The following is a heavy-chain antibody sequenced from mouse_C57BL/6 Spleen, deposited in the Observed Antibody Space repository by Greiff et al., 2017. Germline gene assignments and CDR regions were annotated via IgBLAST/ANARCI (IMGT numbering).Heavy chain of an antibody. D-gene: IGHD1-1*01. CDR3: ARWGSYYGSSLYAMDY. Sequence: QVQLQQSGAELVKPGASVKISCKASGYAFSSYWMNWVKQRPGKGLEWIGQIYPGDGDTNYNGKFKGKATLTADKSSSTAYMQLSSLTSEDSAVYFCARWGSYYGSSLYAMDYWGQGTSVTVSS. CDR1: GYAFSSYW. CDR2: IYPGDGDT. J-gene: IGHJ4*01. V-gene: IGHV1-80*01.